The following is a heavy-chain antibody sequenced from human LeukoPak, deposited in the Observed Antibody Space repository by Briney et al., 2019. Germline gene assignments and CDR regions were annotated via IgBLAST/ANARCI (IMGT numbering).Heavy chain of an antibody. Sequence: GGSLRLSCAASGFSFNNAWMTWVRQAPGKGLEWISYISTSSSTIYYADSVKGRFTISRDNAKNSLYLQMNSLRAEDTAVYYCARVGYSGYENAYDIWGQGTMVTVSS. CDR2: ISTSSSTI. CDR1: GFSFNNAW. CDR3: ARVGYSGYENAYDI. D-gene: IGHD5-12*01. J-gene: IGHJ3*02. V-gene: IGHV3-48*04.